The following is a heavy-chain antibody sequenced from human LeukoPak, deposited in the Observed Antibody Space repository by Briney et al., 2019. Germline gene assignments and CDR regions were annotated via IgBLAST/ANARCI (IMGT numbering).Heavy chain of an antibody. CDR3: AADPSLRYYDFWSGYWDYYGMDV. J-gene: IGHJ6*02. CDR1: GFTFTSSA. D-gene: IGHD3-3*01. Sequence: ASVKVSCKASGFTFTSSAVQWVRQARGQRLEWIGWIVVGSGNTNYAQKFQERVTITRDMSTSTAYMELSSLRSGDTAVYYCAADPSLRYYDFWSGYWDYYGMDVWGQGTTVTVSS. V-gene: IGHV1-58*01. CDR2: IVVGSGNT.